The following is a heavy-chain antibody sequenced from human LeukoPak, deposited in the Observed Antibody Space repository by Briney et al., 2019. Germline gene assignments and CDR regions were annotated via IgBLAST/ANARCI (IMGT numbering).Heavy chain of an antibody. CDR2: ISGSGDST. D-gene: IGHD1-26*01. CDR3: AKPILGARSLFDF. Sequence: GGSLRLSCAASGFTFSSHAMSWVRQAPGKGLEWVSTISGSGDSTFYADSVKGRFTISRDNSKNTLYLQTSSMRADDTAMYYCAKPILGARSLFDFRGQGILVTVSS. V-gene: IGHV3-23*01. J-gene: IGHJ4*02. CDR1: GFTFSSHA.